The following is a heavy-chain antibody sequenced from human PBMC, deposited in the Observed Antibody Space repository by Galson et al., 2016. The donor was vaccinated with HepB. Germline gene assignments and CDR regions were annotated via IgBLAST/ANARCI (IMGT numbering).Heavy chain of an antibody. Sequence: SVKVSCKASGYTFTSYGITWVRQAPGQGLEWMGWISVYNGDTNYAQNLQGRVTMTTDTSTSTAYMELRTLRSDDTAVYYCARGGTIFGVAIPPDYWGQGTLVTVSS. V-gene: IGHV1-18*01. CDR2: ISVYNGDT. D-gene: IGHD3-3*01. CDR1: GYTFTSYG. CDR3: ARGGTIFGVAIPPDY. J-gene: IGHJ4*02.